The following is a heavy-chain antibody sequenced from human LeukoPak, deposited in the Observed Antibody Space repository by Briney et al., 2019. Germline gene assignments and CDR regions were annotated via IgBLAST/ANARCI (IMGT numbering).Heavy chain of an antibody. CDR2: IYSGGST. J-gene: IGHJ4*02. CDR3: ARRAGDYSHPYDY. Sequence: GGSLRLSCTVSGFTVSSNSMSWVRQAPGKGLEWVPFIYSGGSTHNSDSVKGRFTISRDNSKNTLYLQMNSLRAEDTAVYYCARRAGDYSHPYDYWGQGTLVTVSS. V-gene: IGHV3-53*01. D-gene: IGHD3-22*01. CDR1: GFTVSSNS.